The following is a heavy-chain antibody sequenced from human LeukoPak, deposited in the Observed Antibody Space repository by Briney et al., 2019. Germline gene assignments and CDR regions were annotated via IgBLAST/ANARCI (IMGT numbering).Heavy chain of an antibody. CDR3: TSLTCYYDSSGYL. CDR1: GFTFSGSA. J-gene: IGHJ4*02. CDR2: IRSKANSYAT. Sequence: GGSLRLSCAASGFTFSGSAMHWVRQASGKGLEWVGRIRSKANSYATAYAASVKGRFTISRDDSKNTAYLQMNSLKTEDTAVYYCTSLTCYYDSSGYLWGQGTLVTVSS. V-gene: IGHV3-73*01. D-gene: IGHD3-22*01.